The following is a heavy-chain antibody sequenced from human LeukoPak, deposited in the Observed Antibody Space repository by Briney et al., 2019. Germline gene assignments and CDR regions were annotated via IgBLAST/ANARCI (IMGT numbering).Heavy chain of an antibody. CDR1: GGSISSYY. D-gene: IGHD2-15*01. Sequence: SETLSLTCTVSGGSISSYYWSWIRQPPGKGLEWIGYIYYSGSTNYNPSLKSRVTISVDTSKNQFSLKLSSVTAADTAVYYCASEAYCSGGSCYDRGWFDPWGQGTLVTVSS. V-gene: IGHV4-59*01. CDR2: IYYSGST. CDR3: ASEAYCSGGSCYDRGWFDP. J-gene: IGHJ5*02.